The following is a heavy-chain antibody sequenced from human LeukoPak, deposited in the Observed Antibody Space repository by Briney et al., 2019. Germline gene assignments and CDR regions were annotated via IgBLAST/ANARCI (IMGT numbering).Heavy chain of an antibody. D-gene: IGHD6-6*01. CDR2: IYYSGST. CDR3: ARTIAARHFYYYYYYMDV. J-gene: IGHJ6*03. CDR1: GGSISSSSYY. Sequence: SETLSLTCTVSGGSISSSSYYWGWIRQPPGKGLEWIGSIYYSGSTYYNPSLKSRVTISVDTSKNQFSLKLSSVTAADTAVYYCARTIAARHFYYYYYYMDVWGKGTTVTVSS. V-gene: IGHV4-39*07.